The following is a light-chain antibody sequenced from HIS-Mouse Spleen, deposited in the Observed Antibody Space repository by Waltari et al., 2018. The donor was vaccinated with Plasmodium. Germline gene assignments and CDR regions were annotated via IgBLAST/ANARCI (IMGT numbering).Light chain of an antibody. V-gene: IGLV2-8*01. CDR3: SSYAGSNNLV. J-gene: IGLJ2*01. Sequence: QSALTQPPSPSGSPGQSVTLSCTGTSSNVGGYNYVSWYQQPPGKAPKLMIYEVSKRPSGVPDRFSGSKSGNTASLTVSGLQAEDEADYYCSSYAGSNNLVFGGGTKLTVL. CDR2: EVS. CDR1: SSNVGGYNY.